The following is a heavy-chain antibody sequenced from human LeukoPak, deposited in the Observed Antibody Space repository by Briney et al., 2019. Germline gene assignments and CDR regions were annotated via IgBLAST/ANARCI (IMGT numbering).Heavy chain of an antibody. V-gene: IGHV5-51*01. J-gene: IGHJ4*02. CDR2: IYPGDSDT. CDR3: AREGAASGLDY. CDR1: GYRFTNYW. D-gene: IGHD6-13*01. Sequence: GESLKISCKGSGYRFTNYWIGWVRQMPGKGLEWMGIIYPGDSDTRYSLSFQGQVTISADRSISTAYLQWSSLEASDTAIYYCAREGAASGLDYWGQGTLVTVSS.